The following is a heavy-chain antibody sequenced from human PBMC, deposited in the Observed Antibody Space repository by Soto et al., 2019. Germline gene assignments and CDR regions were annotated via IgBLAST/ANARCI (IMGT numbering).Heavy chain of an antibody. V-gene: IGHV3-23*01. CDR3: AKERWAAAGTPTLDY. J-gene: IGHJ4*02. Sequence: EVQLLESGGGLVQPGGSLRLSCAASGFTFSSYAMSWVRQAPGKGLEWVSAISGGTSSTYYADSVKGRFTISRDKSKKTLYLQRNSPGGEDTAVYYCAKERWAAAGTPTLDYWGQGTLVTVSS. CDR2: ISGGTSST. D-gene: IGHD6-13*01. CDR1: GFTFSSYA.